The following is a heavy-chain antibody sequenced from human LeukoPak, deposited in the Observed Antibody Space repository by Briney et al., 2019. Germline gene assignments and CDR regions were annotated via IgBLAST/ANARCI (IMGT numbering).Heavy chain of an antibody. V-gene: IGHV1-69*01. D-gene: IGHD2-8*01. Sequence: SVEVSCKASGGTFNSYAISWVRQAPGQGFEWMGGFIPIFGTANYAQKFQGRVMITADESTSTAYMDLNSLRSEDTAVYYCARSPPGLIYMDVWGKGTTVSVSS. CDR3: ARSPPGLIYMDV. CDR2: FIPIFGTA. CDR1: GGTFNSYA. J-gene: IGHJ6*03.